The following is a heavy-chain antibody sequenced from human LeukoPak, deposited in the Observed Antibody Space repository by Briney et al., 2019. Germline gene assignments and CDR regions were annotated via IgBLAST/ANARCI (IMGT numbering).Heavy chain of an antibody. CDR1: GYTFTGYY. V-gene: IGHV1-2*02. D-gene: IGHD1-14*01. CDR2: INPNSGGT. J-gene: IGHJ6*03. Sequence: VASVKVSCKASGYTFTGYYMHWVRQAPGQGLEWMGWINPNSGGTNYTQKFQGRVTMTRDTSISTAYMELSRLRSDDTAVYYCARNHNPPYYYYMDVWGKGTTVTVSS. CDR3: ARNHNPPYYYYMDV.